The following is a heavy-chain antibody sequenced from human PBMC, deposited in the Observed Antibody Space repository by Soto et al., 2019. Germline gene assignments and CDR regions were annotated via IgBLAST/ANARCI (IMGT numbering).Heavy chain of an antibody. CDR2: IIPIFGTA. Sequence: QVQLVQSGAEVKKPGSSVKVSCKASGGTFSSYAISWVRQAPGQGLEWMGGIIPIFGTANYAQKIQGRVTITADESTSTAYMELSSLRSEDTAVYYCARDKGYCSSTSCYSGPRYYYGMDVWGQGTTVTVSS. CDR3: ARDKGYCSSTSCYSGPRYYYGMDV. CDR1: GGTFSSYA. J-gene: IGHJ6*02. V-gene: IGHV1-69*01. D-gene: IGHD2-2*01.